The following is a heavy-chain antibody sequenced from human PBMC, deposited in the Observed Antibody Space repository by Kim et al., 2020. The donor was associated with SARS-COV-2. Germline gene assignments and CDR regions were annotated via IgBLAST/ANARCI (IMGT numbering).Heavy chain of an antibody. V-gene: IGHV1-46*01. D-gene: IGHD4-17*01. J-gene: IGHJ4*02. CDR3: ASTTVTAGSFDY. Sequence: RYAQKFQGRVTMTRDTSTSTVYMELSSLRSEDTAVYYCASTTVTAGSFDYWGQGTLVTVSS.